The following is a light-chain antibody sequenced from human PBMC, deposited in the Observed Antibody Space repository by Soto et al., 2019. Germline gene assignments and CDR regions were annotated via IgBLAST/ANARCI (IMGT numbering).Light chain of an antibody. Sequence: QSALTQPASVSGSPGQSITISCTGTSSDVGGYNYVSWYQQHPGKAPKLMIYDVSNRPSGISNRFSGSKSGITASLTISGLLPEDEADYYCTSYTSSNPYVFGTGTKVTVL. CDR1: SSDVGGYNY. V-gene: IGLV2-14*01. CDR3: TSYTSSNPYV. J-gene: IGLJ1*01. CDR2: DVS.